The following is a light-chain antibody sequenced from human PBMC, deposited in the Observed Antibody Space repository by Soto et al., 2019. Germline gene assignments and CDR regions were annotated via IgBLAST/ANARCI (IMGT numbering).Light chain of an antibody. CDR1: QSVSSSY. J-gene: IGKJ3*01. Sequence: EIVLTQSPGTLSLSPGERATLSCRASQSVSSSYLAWYQQKPGQAPRLLIYGASSRATGIPGRFSGSGSGTDFTLTISRLEPDDFAVYYCQQYGRPPFTFGPGTKVDIK. CDR2: GAS. V-gene: IGKV3-20*01. CDR3: QQYGRPPFT.